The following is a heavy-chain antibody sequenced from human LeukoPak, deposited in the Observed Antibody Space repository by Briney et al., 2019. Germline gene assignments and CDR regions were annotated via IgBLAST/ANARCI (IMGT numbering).Heavy chain of an antibody. J-gene: IGHJ3*02. CDR2: ISWNSGSI. V-gene: IGHV3-9*01. CDR3: AKDTIAAAGTGAFDI. CDR1: GFTFSSYA. D-gene: IGHD6-13*01. Sequence: GGSLRLPCAASGFTFSSYAMSWVRQAPGKGLEWVSGISWNSGSIGYVDSVKGRFTISRDNAKNSLYLQMNSLRAEDTALYYCAKDTIAAAGTGAFDIWGQGTMVTVSS.